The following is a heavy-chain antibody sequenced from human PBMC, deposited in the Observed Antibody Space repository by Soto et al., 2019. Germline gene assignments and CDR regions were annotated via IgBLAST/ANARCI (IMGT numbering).Heavy chain of an antibody. Sequence: HVQLVESGVGLVQPGGSLRLSCAASGFIFSDYYMSWIRRAPGKGLEWVLYISSSGTTIYYADSVKGRFTISRANANNSRYLQMNSLRAEDTALYYCARGGATGFYYFDYWGQGTLVTVSA. D-gene: IGHD1-26*01. CDR1: GFIFSDYY. CDR3: ARGGATGFYYFDY. J-gene: IGHJ4*02. CDR2: ISSSGTTI. V-gene: IGHV3-11*01.